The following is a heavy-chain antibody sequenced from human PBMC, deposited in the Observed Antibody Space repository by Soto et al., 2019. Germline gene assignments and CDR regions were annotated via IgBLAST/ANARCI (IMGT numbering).Heavy chain of an antibody. V-gene: IGHV4-34*01. CDR2: INHSGDI. CDR1: GGAFSGYY. D-gene: IGHD6-13*01. Sequence: SETLSLTCVVYGGAFSGYYWSWIRQSPGKGLEWIGEINHSGDINYNPSLKSRVTISVDTPKKQFSLRLSSVTAADTAMCYCATAPGRVSFDYWGQGTLVTVYS. CDR3: ATAPGRVSFDY. J-gene: IGHJ4*02.